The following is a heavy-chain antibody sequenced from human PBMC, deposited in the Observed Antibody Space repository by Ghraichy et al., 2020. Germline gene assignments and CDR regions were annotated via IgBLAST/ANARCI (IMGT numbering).Heavy chain of an antibody. CDR2: IYYLGST. J-gene: IGHJ6*03. D-gene: IGHD6-19*01. CDR1: GGSVSRASYF. V-gene: IGHV4-61*01. Sequence: SETLSPTCTVSGGSVSRASYFWTWIRQSPGKGLEWIGYIYYLGSTTYNPSLKSRVTMSVDTSKNQFSLKLTSVTAADTAVYYCARDYGFGWGHIDMWGKGTTVTVSS. CDR3: ARDYGFGWGHIDM.